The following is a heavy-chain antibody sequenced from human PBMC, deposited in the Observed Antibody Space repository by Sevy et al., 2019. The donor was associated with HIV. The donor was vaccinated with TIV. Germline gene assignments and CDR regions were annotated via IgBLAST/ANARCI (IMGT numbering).Heavy chain of an antibody. CDR1: GFTFSSYA. CDR3: ADFRSRGLVGAIRGDYFDY. CDR2: ISGSGGST. D-gene: IGHD1-26*01. V-gene: IGHV3-23*01. Sequence: GGSLRLSCAASGFTFSSYAMSWVRQAPGKGLEWVSAISGSGGSTYYADSVKGRFTISRDNSKNTLYLQMNSLRAEDTTGFYGADFRSRGLVGAIRGDYFDYWGQGTLVTVSS. J-gene: IGHJ4*02.